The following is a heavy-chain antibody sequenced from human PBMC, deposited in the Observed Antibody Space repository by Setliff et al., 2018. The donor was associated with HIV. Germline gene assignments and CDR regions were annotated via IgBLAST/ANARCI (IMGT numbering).Heavy chain of an antibody. J-gene: IGHJ4*02. CDR2: IYTSGTT. Sequence: SETLSLTCTVSGGSISSGSYYWSWMRQPAGKRLEWIGRIYTSGTTNYNPSLKSRVTMSVDTSKNQFSLKLSSVTAADTAVYYCARYSPRGYTLTGPYWGQGTLVTVSS. V-gene: IGHV4-61*02. CDR1: GGSISSGSYY. CDR3: ARYSPRGYTLTGPY. D-gene: IGHD6-25*01.